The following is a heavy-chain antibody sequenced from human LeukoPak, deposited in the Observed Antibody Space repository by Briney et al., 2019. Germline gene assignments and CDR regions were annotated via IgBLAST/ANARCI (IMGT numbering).Heavy chain of an antibody. CDR2: IYYSGST. CDR3: ARVGGPTLGVDY. J-gene: IGHJ4*02. Sequence: SQTLSLTCTVSGGSISSGGYYWSWIRQPPGKGLEWIGYIYYSGSTYYNPSLKSRVTISVDTSKNQFSLKLSSVTAADTAVYYCARVGGPTLGVDYWGQGTLVTVSS. V-gene: IGHV4-30-4*08. CDR1: GGSISSGGYY. D-gene: IGHD1-26*01.